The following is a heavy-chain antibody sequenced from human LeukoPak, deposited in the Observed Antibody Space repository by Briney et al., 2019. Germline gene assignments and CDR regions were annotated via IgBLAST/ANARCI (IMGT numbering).Heavy chain of an antibody. CDR2: IYFSGTT. CDR3: VRQRGRWDSFDY. CDR1: GGSISSYY. Sequence: SETLSLTCTVSGGSISSYYWSWIRQPPGKGLEWIGYIYFSGTTSYNPSLKSRVTISVDTSKNQFSLRLTSVTAADTAVYYCVRQRGRWDSFDYWGQGTLVTVSS. V-gene: IGHV4-59*08. J-gene: IGHJ4*02. D-gene: IGHD1-26*01.